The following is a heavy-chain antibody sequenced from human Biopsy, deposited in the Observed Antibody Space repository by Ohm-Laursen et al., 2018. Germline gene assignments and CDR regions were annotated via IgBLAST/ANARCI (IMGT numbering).Heavy chain of an antibody. V-gene: IGHV4-59*01. CDR3: ARDSRGGHLNTTLITGKNLDS. J-gene: IGHJ4*02. Sequence: TLSLTCTVSGGSISGYHWTWIRQSPGKGLEWIGYIYYTGCTNYNPSVKSRVTISVDTSKNQFSLKLNSVTAADTAVYFCARDSRGGHLNTTLITGKNLDSWGQGILVTVSS. CDR1: GGSISGYH. D-gene: IGHD3-16*01. CDR2: IYYTGCT.